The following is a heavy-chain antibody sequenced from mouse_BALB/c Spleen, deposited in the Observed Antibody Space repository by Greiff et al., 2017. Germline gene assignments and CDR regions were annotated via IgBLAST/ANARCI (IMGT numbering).Heavy chain of an antibody. D-gene: IGHD1-1*01. CDR3: ARDDYGSSYFDY. V-gene: IGHV5-6-5*01. J-gene: IGHJ2*01. CDR2: ISSGGST. Sequence: EVKVEESGGGLVKPGGSLKLSCAASGFTFSSYAMSWVRQTPEKRLEWVASISSGGSTYYPDSVKGRFTISRDNARNILYLQMSSLRSEDTAMYYCARDDYGSSYFDYWGQGTTLTVSS. CDR1: GFTFSSYA.